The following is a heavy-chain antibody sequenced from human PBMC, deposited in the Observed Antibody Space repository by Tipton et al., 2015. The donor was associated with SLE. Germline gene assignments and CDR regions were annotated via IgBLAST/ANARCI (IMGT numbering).Heavy chain of an antibody. CDR2: MNPANSYT. CDR1: GYSFTKYF. D-gene: IGHD4-17*01. V-gene: IGHV5-51*01. CDR3: ARHNGDYPSLLGY. J-gene: IGHJ4*02. Sequence: QLVQSGAEVKKPGESLTISCKGSGYSFTKYFIGWVRQMPGKGLEWMGLMNPANSYTTYSPSFQGQVTISADKSISTAYLQWSSLKASDTAMYYCARHNGDYPSLLGYWGQGTLVTVSS.